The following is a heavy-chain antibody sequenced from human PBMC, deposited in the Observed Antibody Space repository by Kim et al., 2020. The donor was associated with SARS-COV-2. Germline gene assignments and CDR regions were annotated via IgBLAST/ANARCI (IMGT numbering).Heavy chain of an antibody. J-gene: IGHJ4*02. D-gene: IGHD2-15*01. CDR1: GGSISSYY. V-gene: IGHV4-59*08. CDR3: ARQLGGWLHFDY. Sequence: LETLSLTCTVSGGSISSYYWSWIRQPPGKGLEWIGYIYYSGSTNYNPSLKSRVTISVDTSKNQFSLKLSSVTAADTAVYYCARQLGGWLHFDYWGQGTLVTVSS. CDR2: IYYSGST.